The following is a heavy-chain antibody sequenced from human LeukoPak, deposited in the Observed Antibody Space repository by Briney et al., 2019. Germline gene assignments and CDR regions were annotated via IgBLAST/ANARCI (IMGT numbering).Heavy chain of an antibody. CDR1: GFTLSSYS. CDR2: ISSSSSYI. D-gene: IGHD4-17*01. Sequence: PGGSLRLSRAASGFTLSSYSMNWVRQAPGKGREWVSSISSSSSYIYYADSVKGRFTISRDNAKNSLYLLMNSLRAEDTAVYYCARDRATVTTLEYWGQGTLVTVSS. V-gene: IGHV3-21*01. CDR3: ARDRATVTTLEY. J-gene: IGHJ4*02.